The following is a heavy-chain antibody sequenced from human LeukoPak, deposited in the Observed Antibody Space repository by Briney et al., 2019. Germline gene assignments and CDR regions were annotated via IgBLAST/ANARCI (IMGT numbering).Heavy chain of an antibody. J-gene: IGHJ3*02. CDR3: ARAVRDYYDSSGNCDAFDI. Sequence: ASVKVSCKASGYTFTNHDINWVRQASGQGLEWMGWMHSNSGNTGYAQKFQGRVSMTTNPSISTAYMELSSLRSEDTAIYYCARAVRDYYDSSGNCDAFDIWGQGTMVTVSS. D-gene: IGHD3-22*01. CDR1: GYTFTNHD. CDR2: MHSNSGNT. V-gene: IGHV1-8*01.